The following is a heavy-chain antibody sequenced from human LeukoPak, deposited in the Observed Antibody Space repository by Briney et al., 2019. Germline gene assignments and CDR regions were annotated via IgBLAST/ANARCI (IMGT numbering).Heavy chain of an antibody. V-gene: IGHV4-59*01. CDR3: AREAVMRYSSSWYSFDP. CDR2: IFHTGST. Sequence: NTSETLSLTCTVSGGSIGLYYWAWIRQPPGKGLEWIGYIFHTGSTNYNPSLKSRLTISVDTSKNQFSLKLSSVTAADTAVYYCAREAVMRYSSSWYSFDPWGQGTLVTVSS. D-gene: IGHD6-13*01. J-gene: IGHJ5*02. CDR1: GGSIGLYY.